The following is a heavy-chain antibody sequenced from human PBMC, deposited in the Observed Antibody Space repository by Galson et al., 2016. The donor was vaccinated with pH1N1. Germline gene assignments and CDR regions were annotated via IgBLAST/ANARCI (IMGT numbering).Heavy chain of an antibody. J-gene: IGHJ2*01. D-gene: IGHD4-23*01. Sequence: SVKVSCKASGYNFNIYYIHWVRQAPGQGLERMGWIDPNSGVTSYAQRFQGRVTITRDTSISTASMELSMLRSDDTATYYCARAATVVGDWYFDLWGRGTLVPVSS. V-gene: IGHV1-2*02. CDR2: IDPNSGVT. CDR1: GYNFNIYY. CDR3: ARAATVVGDWYFDL.